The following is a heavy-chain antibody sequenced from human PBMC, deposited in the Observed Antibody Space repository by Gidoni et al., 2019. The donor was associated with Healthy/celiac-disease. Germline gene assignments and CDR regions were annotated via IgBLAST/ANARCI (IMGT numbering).Heavy chain of an antibody. V-gene: IGHV4-61*02. CDR2: SYTSGST. D-gene: IGHD4-17*01. J-gene: IGHJ4*02. Sequence: QVQLQESGPGLVKPSQTLSLTCTVSGVSISSGSYYWSWIRQPAGKGLEWIGRSYTSGSTNYNPSLKSRVTISVDTSKNQFSLKLSSVTAADTAVYYCARESTVTTLEGWGQGTLVTVTS. CDR1: GVSISSGSYY. CDR3: ARESTVTTLEG.